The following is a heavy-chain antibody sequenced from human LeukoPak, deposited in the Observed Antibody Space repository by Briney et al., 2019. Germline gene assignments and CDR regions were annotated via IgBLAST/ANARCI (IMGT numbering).Heavy chain of an antibody. Sequence: GGSLRLSCAASGFTFNNYAMNWARQAPGKGLEWLSYIRGGGGHTRYSDSVKGRFTISRDNSKNMPYLQMNSLRAEDTAIYYCAKCSASYYNDAFDIWGRGTMVTVSS. CDR3: AKCSASYYNDAFDI. D-gene: IGHD3-10*02. V-gene: IGHV3-23*01. CDR2: IRGGGGHT. CDR1: GFTFNNYA. J-gene: IGHJ3*02.